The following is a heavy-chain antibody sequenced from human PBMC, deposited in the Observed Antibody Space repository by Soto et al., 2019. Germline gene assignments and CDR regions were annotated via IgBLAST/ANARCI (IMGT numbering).Heavy chain of an antibody. CDR2: IYYSGST. J-gene: IGHJ4*02. CDR1: GGSISSYY. D-gene: IGHD3-22*01. CDR3: ASYYCDSSGYYYLDY. V-gene: IGHV4-59*01. Sequence: SETLSLTCTVSGGSISSYYWSWIRQPPGKGLEWIGYIYYSGSTNYNPSLKSRVTISVDTSKNQFSLKLSSVTAADTAVYYCASYYCDSSGYYYLDYWGQGTLVTVSS.